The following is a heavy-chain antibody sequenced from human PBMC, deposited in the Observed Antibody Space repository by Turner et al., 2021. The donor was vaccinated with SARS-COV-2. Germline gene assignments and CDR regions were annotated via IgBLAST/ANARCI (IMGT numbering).Heavy chain of an antibody. D-gene: IGHD2-2*02. CDR2: IYSGGST. J-gene: IGHJ4*02. Sequence: EVQLVESGGGLVQPGGSLRLSCAASGLTVSSNYMSWARQVPGKGLEWGSVIYSGGSTYYADSVKGRFTISRDNSKNTWYLQMNSLRAEDTAVYYCASFGCYRGDNDSWGQGTLVTVSS. CDR3: ASFGCYRGDNDS. CDR1: GLTVSSNY. V-gene: IGHV3-66*01.